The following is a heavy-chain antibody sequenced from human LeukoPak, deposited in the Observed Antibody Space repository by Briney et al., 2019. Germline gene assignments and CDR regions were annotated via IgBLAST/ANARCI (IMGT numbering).Heavy chain of an antibody. V-gene: IGHV4-61*02. CDR2: INTGGST. J-gene: IGHJ6*03. CDR3: ARGSYYSYYYMDV. CDR1: GGSISSGSYY. Sequence: TASETLSLTCTVSGGSISSGSYYWTWIRQPAGKGLEWIGRINTGGSTNYNPSLKSRVTISVDTSKNQFSLKLNSVTAADTAVYYCARGSYYSYYYMDVWDKGTTVTISS.